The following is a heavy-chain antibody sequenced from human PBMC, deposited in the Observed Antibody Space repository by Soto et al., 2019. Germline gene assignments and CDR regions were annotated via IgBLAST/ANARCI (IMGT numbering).Heavy chain of an antibody. V-gene: IGHV1-18*01. Sequence: ASVKVSCKTSSYTFTSYGINWVRQAPGQGLEWMGWISPYSGNTNYAQNVQGRVTMTRDDSTSTAYLEVRSLRSDDTAVYYCARESHCGSNSCYFDYWGQGTPVTVSS. D-gene: IGHD2-2*01. CDR3: ARESHCGSNSCYFDY. J-gene: IGHJ4*02. CDR1: SYTFTSYG. CDR2: ISPYSGNT.